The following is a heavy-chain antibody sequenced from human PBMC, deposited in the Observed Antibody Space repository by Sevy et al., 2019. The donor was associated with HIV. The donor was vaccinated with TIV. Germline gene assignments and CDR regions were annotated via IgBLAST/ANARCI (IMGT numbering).Heavy chain of an antibody. Sequence: SETLSLTCTVSGDSIRSGNHWWSWIRQPAGKGLEWIGRIYKSGGIIYNPVLSSRVPMSGETSTNQFCLNLKSVTAADTAVYFCARDAIKRDYYCGMDVWGQGTTVTVSS. J-gene: IGHJ6*02. CDR3: ARDAIKRDYYCGMDV. V-gene: IGHV4-61*02. CDR1: GDSIRSGNHW. CDR2: IYKSGGI. D-gene: IGHD5-12*01.